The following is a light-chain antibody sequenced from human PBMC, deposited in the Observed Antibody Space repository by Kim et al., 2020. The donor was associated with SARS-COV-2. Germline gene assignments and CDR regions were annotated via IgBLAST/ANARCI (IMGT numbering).Light chain of an antibody. CDR2: AAS. Sequence: ASVGDRVTITCRASQSISNFLNWYQQKSGKGPKLLIFAASSLQSGVPSRFSGSVSGTDFTLTISNLQPEDFATYYCQETYRTPPYRFGQGTKLEI. CDR3: QETYRTPPYR. CDR1: QSISNF. V-gene: IGKV1-39*01. J-gene: IGKJ2*03.